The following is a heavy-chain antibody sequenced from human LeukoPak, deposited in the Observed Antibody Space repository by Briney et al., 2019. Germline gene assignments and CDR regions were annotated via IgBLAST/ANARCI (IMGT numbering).Heavy chain of an antibody. CDR1: GGSISSYY. CDR3: ARSHTYYDILTGYPFDY. Sequence: ETLSLTCTVSGGSISSYYWSWIRQPPGKGLEWIGYIYYSGSTNYNPSLKSRVTISVDTSKNQFSLKLSSVTAADTAVYYCARSHTYYDILTGYPFDYWGQGTLVTVSS. V-gene: IGHV4-59*08. J-gene: IGHJ4*02. D-gene: IGHD3-9*01. CDR2: IYYSGST.